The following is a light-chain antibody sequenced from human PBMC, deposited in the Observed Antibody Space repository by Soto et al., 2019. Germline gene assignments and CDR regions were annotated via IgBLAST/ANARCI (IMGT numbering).Light chain of an antibody. Sequence: EIVLTQSPGTLSLSPGERATLSCRASQSVTSSYLAWYQHKPGQAPRLLIYAASRRATGLPDRFTGSGSGTDFTLTISRLGPDDFAVYYCHQYGSSPPNFGGGTKVEIK. CDR2: AAS. J-gene: IGKJ4*01. V-gene: IGKV3-20*01. CDR3: HQYGSSPPN. CDR1: QSVTSSY.